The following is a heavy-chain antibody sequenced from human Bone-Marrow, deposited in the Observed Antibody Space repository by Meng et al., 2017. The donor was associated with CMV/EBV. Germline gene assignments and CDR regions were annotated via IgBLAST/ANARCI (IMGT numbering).Heavy chain of an antibody. V-gene: IGHV4-59*01. CDR3: ARAGDGHYPGNP. Sequence: GSLRLSCTVSGGSISSYYWSWIRQPPGKGLEWIGYIYYSGSTNYNPSLKSRVTISVDTSKNQFSLKLSSVTAADTAVYYCARAGDGHYPGNPWGPGTLVTVSS. J-gene: IGHJ5*02. D-gene: IGHD2-21*01. CDR1: GGSISSYY. CDR2: IYYSGST.